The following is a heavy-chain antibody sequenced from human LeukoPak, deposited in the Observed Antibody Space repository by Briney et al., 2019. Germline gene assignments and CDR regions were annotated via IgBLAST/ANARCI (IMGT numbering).Heavy chain of an antibody. CDR1: GDFITAYY. J-gene: IGHJ4*02. CDR2: VYYTGST. D-gene: IGHD7-27*01. CDR3: ASNTGTVFDY. V-gene: IGHV4-59*01. Sequence: ASETLSLTCTVSGDFITAYYWSWIRQPPGKGLEWIGYVYYTGSTEYNPSLRSRVTISLEVSKQQFSLTLTSVTAADTAVYYCASNTGTVFDYWGRGALVTVSS.